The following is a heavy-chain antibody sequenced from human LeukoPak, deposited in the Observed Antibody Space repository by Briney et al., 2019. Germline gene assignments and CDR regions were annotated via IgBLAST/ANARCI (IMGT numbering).Heavy chain of an antibody. J-gene: IGHJ4*02. CDR3: ARDSSGYYFHFDY. CDR2: IYSNGYT. D-gene: IGHD3-22*01. V-gene: IGHV3-53*01. Sequence: GGSLRLSCAASGFTVSSNYMSWVRQAPGKGLEWVSFIYSNGYTYYADSVKGRFTISRDNSKNTLYLQMNSLRAEDTAMYYCARDSSGYYFHFDYWGQGTLVTVSS. CDR1: GFTVSSNY.